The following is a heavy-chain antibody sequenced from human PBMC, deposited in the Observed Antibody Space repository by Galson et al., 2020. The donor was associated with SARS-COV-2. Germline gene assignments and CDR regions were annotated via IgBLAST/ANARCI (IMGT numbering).Heavy chain of an antibody. CDR3: ARRGDTLAWVY. CDR2: IHYRGSP. Sequence: SETLSLTCSVSGGSINTKNYYWGWLRPPPRGGLEWIGSIHYRGSPSYSPSLNGRLTMSVDTSKNQFSLKLNSVTAADTAVYYCARRGDTLAWVYWGQGNLVTVSS. J-gene: IGHJ4*02. V-gene: IGHV4-39*01. CDR1: GGSINTKNYY. D-gene: IGHD3-16*01.